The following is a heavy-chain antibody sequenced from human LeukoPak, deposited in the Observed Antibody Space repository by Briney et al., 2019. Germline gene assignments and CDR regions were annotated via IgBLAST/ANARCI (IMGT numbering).Heavy chain of an antibody. Sequence: GGSLRLSCAASGFTFSSYWMSWVRQAPGKGLEWVANIKQDGSEKYYVDSVKGRFTISRDNAKNSLYLQRNSLRAEDTAVYYCARGIEGGITGTDYWGQGTLVTVSS. CDR2: IKQDGSEK. J-gene: IGHJ4*02. CDR3: ARGIEGGITGTDY. V-gene: IGHV3-7*01. CDR1: GFTFSSYW. D-gene: IGHD1-20*01.